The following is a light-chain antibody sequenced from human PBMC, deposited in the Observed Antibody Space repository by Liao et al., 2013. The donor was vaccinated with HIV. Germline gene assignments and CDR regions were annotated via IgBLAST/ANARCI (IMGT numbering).Light chain of an antibody. CDR3: QVWDSSSDYRV. CDR1: SIGSKS. J-gene: IGLJ3*02. CDR2: YDS. V-gene: IGLV3-21*04. Sequence: SYELTQVPSASVAPGRTASITCGGDSIGSKSVHWYQQRPGQAPMLVIYYDSDRPSGIPERFSGSNSGNTATLTISRVEAGDAADYYCQVWDSSSDYRVFGGGTKLTVL.